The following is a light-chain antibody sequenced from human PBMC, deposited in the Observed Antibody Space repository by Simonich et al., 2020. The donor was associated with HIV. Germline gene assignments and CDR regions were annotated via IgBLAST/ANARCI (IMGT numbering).Light chain of an antibody. Sequence: NFMLTQPHSVSESPGKTVTISCTRSSGSIASNYVQWYQQRPGSAPTTAIYEDNQRPSGVPDRFSGSIDSSSNSASLTISGLKTEDEADYYCQSYDSSSWVFGGGTKLTVL. J-gene: IGLJ3*02. CDR2: EDN. V-gene: IGLV6-57*03. CDR1: SGSIASNY. CDR3: QSYDSSSWV.